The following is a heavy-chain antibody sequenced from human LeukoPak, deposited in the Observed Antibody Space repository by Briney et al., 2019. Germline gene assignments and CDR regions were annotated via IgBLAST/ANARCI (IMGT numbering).Heavy chain of an antibody. CDR2: INPSGDTT. V-gene: IGHV1-46*01. Sequence: ASVKISCTASGYTFTSYYIHWVRQAPGQGLEWMGIINPSGDTTNYAQKFQGRVTMTRDSSTSTAYMELSSLRSEDTAVYYCARIPEMTTMKGLGYWGQGTLVTVSS. CDR1: GYTFTSYY. CDR3: ARIPEMTTMKGLGY. J-gene: IGHJ4*02. D-gene: IGHD5-24*01.